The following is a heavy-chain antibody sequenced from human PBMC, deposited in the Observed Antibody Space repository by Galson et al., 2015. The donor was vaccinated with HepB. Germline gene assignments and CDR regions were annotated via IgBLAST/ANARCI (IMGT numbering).Heavy chain of an antibody. V-gene: IGHV3-23*01. CDR1: GFTFSSYA. CDR2: ISGSGGST. CDR3: AKKTAGPLSYGDLPPSASYWYFDL. J-gene: IGHJ2*01. Sequence: SLRLSCAASGFTFSSYAMSWVRQAPGKGLEWVSAISGSGGSTYYADSVKGRFTISRDNSKNTLYLQMNSLRAEDTAVYYCAKKTAGPLSYGDLPPSASYWYFDLWGRGTLVTVSS. D-gene: IGHD4-17*01.